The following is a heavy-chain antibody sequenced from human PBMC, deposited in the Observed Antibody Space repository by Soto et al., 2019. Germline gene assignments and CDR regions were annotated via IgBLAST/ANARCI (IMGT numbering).Heavy chain of an antibody. D-gene: IGHD3-3*01. CDR1: GGSVSSGSYY. CDR3: ARAYPSLEWLYWFDP. Sequence: SETLSLTCTVSGGSVSSGSYYWSWIRQPPGKGLEWIGYIYYSGSTNYNPSLKSRVTISVDTSKNQFSLKLSSVTAADTAVYYCARAYPSLEWLYWFDPWGQGTLVTVSS. J-gene: IGHJ5*02. V-gene: IGHV4-61*01. CDR2: IYYSGST.